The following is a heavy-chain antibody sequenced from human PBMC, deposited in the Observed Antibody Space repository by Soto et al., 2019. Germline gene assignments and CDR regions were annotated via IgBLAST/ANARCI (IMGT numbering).Heavy chain of an antibody. Sequence: GGSLRLSCAASGFTFSSYAMHWVRQAPGKGLEWVAVISYDGSNKYYADSVKGRFTISRDNSKNTLYLQMNSLRAEDTAVYYCARDTVTTGGEYYYGMDVWGQGTTVTVSS. V-gene: IGHV3-30-3*01. D-gene: IGHD4-17*01. CDR3: ARDTVTTGGEYYYGMDV. CDR2: ISYDGSNK. CDR1: GFTFSSYA. J-gene: IGHJ6*02.